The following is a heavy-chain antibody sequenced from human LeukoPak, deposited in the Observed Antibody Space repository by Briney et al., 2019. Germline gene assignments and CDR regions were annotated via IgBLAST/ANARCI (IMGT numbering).Heavy chain of an antibody. J-gene: IGHJ4*02. CDR2: IFYTGSA. CDR3: ARCPSWSGYSFDY. Sequence: PSELLSRTCTVSGGSISSYYWTWIRQPPRKGLEWIGYIFYTGSANYNPSLKSRVTISVDTSKNQFSLKLSSVTAADTAVYYCARCPSWSGYSFDYWGQGTLVTVSS. CDR1: GGSISSYY. V-gene: IGHV4-59*01. D-gene: IGHD3-3*01.